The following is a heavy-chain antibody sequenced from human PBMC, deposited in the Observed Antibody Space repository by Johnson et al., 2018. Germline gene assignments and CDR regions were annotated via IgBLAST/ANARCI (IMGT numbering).Heavy chain of an antibody. V-gene: IGHV3-74*01. D-gene: IGHD2-2*01. CDR2: INTDGSST. J-gene: IGHJ6*04. Sequence: EVQLVETGGGLVQPGGSLRLSCAASGFTFSSYWMHWVRQAPGKGLVWVSRINTDGSSTSNAASVKGRFTISRDNAKNTLYLQMNSLRAEDTALYCCARGLSRGSTSYYDMDVWGKGTTVTVSS. CDR1: GFTFSSYW. CDR3: ARGLSRGSTSYYDMDV.